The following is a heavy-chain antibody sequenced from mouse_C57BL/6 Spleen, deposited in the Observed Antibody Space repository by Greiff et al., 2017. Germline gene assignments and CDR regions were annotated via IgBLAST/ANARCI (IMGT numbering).Heavy chain of an antibody. Sequence: QVQLQQSGPELVKPGASVKISCKASGYAFSSSWMNWVKQRPGKGLEWIGRIYPGDGDTNYNGKFKGKATLTADKSSSTAYMQLSSLTSDDSAVYFCAREADSNYPWFAYWGQGTLVTVSA. V-gene: IGHV1-82*01. CDR1: GYAFSSSW. J-gene: IGHJ3*01. CDR3: AREADSNYPWFAY. D-gene: IGHD2-5*01. CDR2: IYPGDGDT.